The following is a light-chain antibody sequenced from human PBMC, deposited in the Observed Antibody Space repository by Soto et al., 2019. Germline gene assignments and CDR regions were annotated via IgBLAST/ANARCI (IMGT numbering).Light chain of an antibody. CDR2: EVS. CDR3: SSYTNTSTLV. CDR1: SSDLGAYKY. J-gene: IGLJ1*01. V-gene: IGLV2-14*03. Sequence: QSVLTQPASVSGSPGQPITISCAGTSSDLGAYKYVSWYQQHPDKAPKLILYEVSRRPSGVSNRFSGSKSGNTASLAISGLLAEDEADYSCSSYTNTSTLVFGTGTKVTVL.